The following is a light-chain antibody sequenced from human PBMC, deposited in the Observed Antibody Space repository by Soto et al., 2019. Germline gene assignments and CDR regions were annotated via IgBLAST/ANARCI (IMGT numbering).Light chain of an antibody. V-gene: IGLV1-44*01. CDR3: AAWDDSLNGSYV. CDR2: SNN. Sequence: QSVLTQPPSASGTPGQRGTISCSGSSSNIGGNTVTWYQQRPGAPPKLLIYSNNQRPSGVPDRFSGSKSGTSASLAISGLQSEDEADYYCAAWDDSLNGSYVFGTGTKVTVL. J-gene: IGLJ1*01. CDR1: SSNIGGNT.